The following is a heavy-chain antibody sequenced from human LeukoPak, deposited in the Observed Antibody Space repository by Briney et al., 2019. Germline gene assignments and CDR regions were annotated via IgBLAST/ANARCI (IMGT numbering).Heavy chain of an antibody. J-gene: IGHJ4*02. CDR3: ARSLGYCSGGSCPFDY. CDR2: ISAYNGNT. V-gene: IGHV1-18*01. Sequence: GASVKVSCMASGYTFTSYGISWVRQAPGQGLEWMGWISAYNGNTNYAQKLQGRVTMTTDTSASTAYMELRSLRSDDTAVYYRARSLGYCSGGSCPFDYWGQGTLVTVSS. D-gene: IGHD2-15*01. CDR1: GYTFTSYG.